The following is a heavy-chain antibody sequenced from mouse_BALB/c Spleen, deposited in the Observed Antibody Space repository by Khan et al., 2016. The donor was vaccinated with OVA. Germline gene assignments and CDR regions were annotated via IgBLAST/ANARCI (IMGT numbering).Heavy chain of an antibody. CDR3: ARKNYYGYAVDY. V-gene: IGHV3-2*02. Sequence: EVQLVESGPGLVKPSQSLSLTCTVTGYSITSDYAWNWIRQFPGNKLEWMGYISFSGSTSYNPSLRSRFSITRDTSKNQFFLQLNSETTEDTATYYCARKNYYGYAVDYWGQGTSVTVSS. D-gene: IGHD1-1*01. J-gene: IGHJ4*01. CDR2: ISFSGST. CDR1: GYSITSDYA.